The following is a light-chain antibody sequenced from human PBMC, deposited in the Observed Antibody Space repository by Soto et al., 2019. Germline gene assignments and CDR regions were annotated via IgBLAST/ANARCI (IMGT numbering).Light chain of an antibody. CDR1: QSLLHSNGYNY. CDR3: MQALQSPYT. CDR2: LGS. V-gene: IGKV2-28*01. Sequence: DIVMTQSPLSLPVTPGEPASISCRSSQSLLHSNGYNYLDWYLQKPGQSPQLLISLGSNRASGVPARFSGSGSATDFTLNIARVEAEDFGVYCCMQALQSPYTFGQGTKLEIK. J-gene: IGKJ2*01.